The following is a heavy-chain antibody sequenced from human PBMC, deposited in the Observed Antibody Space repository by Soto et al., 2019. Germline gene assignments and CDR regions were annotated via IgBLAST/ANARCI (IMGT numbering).Heavy chain of an antibody. Sequence: QLVESGGGLIQPGGSLRLSCAASGFIVSNNYMSWVRQAPGRGLEWVSVIYNGGKTNYADSVKGRFTISRDNSKNTLYLQMNSLRAEYTAVYYCARDPTWDGMDVWGQGTTVTVSS. V-gene: IGHV3-53*01. CDR1: GFIVSNNY. CDR2: IYNGGKT. J-gene: IGHJ6*02. CDR3: ARDPTWDGMDV. D-gene: IGHD1-26*01.